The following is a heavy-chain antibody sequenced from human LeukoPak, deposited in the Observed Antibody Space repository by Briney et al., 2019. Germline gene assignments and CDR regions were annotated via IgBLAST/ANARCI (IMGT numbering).Heavy chain of an antibody. D-gene: IGHD6-19*01. CDR1: GGSISSVCYY. J-gene: IGHJ4*02. Sequence: PSETLSLTCTVSGGSISSVCYYWRWIRQHPGKGLEWIGYIYYTGSTYYNPSLESRVTISLHTSKNQFSLKVRSVTAADTAVYYCERDFASGRDGPFDYWGQGTLLTVSS. CDR3: ERDFASGRDGPFDY. CDR2: IYYTGST. V-gene: IGHV4-31*03.